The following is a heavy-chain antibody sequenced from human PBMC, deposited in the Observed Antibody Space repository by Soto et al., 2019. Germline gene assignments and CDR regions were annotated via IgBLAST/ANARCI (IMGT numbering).Heavy chain of an antibody. D-gene: IGHD4-17*01. CDR3: ARASIGDYYFDY. J-gene: IGHJ4*02. V-gene: IGHV4-30-2*01. CDR1: GGSISSGGYS. Sequence: PSETLSLTFAVSGGSISSGGYSWSWIRQPPGKGLEWIGYIYHSGSTYYNPSLKSRVTISVDRSKNQFSLKLSSVTAADTAVYYCARASIGDYYFDYWGQGTLVTVSS. CDR2: IYHSGST.